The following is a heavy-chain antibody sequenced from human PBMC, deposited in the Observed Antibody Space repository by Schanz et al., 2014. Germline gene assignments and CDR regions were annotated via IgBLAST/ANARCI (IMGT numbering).Heavy chain of an antibody. D-gene: IGHD2-8*02. CDR3: AKSLESCPGGRCSRGYFDY. Sequence: EVHLVESGGGLVQPGGSLRLSCAASGFTFSTSAMSWVRQVPGKGLVWVSRIKSDGSSTSYADSVKGRFTISRDNAKNTLYLQMNRLRAEDTAVYYCAKSLESCPGGRCSRGYFDYWGQGTLVTVSA. CDR2: IKSDGSST. CDR1: GFTFSTSA. J-gene: IGHJ4*02. V-gene: IGHV3-74*02.